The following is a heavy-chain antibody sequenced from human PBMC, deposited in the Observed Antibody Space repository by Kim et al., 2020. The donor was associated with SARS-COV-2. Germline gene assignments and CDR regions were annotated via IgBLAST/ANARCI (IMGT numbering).Heavy chain of an antibody. J-gene: IGHJ2*01. D-gene: IGHD1-26*01. CDR3: VRRVLTFWDGWYFAL. V-gene: IGHV4-39*01. CDR2: MSYSGNT. CDR1: GGSISSGSYY. Sequence: SETLSLTCTVSGGSISSGSYYWGWIRQPPGKGLEWIGSMSYSGNTYYNPSLKSRVTISVDTSKNQLSLRLISVIVADTAVYYCVRRVLTFWDGWYFALWGRGTLVTVSS.